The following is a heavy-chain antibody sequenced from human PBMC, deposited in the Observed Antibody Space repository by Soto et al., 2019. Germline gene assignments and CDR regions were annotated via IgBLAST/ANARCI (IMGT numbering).Heavy chain of an antibody. Sequence: GASVKVSCKASGYTFTSYDINWVRQATGQGLERMGWMNPNSGNTGYAQKFQGRVTMTRNTSISTAYMELSSLRSEDTAVYYCARGLAAAGSEEYYYYYYMDVWGKGTTVTVSS. CDR2: MNPNSGNT. J-gene: IGHJ6*03. V-gene: IGHV1-8*01. D-gene: IGHD6-13*01. CDR1: GYTFTSYD. CDR3: ARGLAAAGSEEYYYYYYMDV.